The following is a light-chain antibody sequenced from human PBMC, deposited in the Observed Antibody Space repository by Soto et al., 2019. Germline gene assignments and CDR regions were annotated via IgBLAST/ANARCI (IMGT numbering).Light chain of an antibody. CDR3: GTWDSSLSAGCYV. Sequence: QSVLTQPPSVSAAPGQKVTIACSGSSSNIGNNYVSWYQQLPGTAPKLLIYDNNKRPSVIPDRFSGSKSGTSATLGITGLQTGDEADYYCGTWDSSLSAGCYVFGTGTKVTVL. CDR2: DNN. CDR1: SSNIGNNY. J-gene: IGLJ1*01. V-gene: IGLV1-51*01.